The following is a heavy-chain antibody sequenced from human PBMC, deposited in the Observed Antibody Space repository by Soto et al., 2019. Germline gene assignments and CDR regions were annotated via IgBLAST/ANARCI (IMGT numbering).Heavy chain of an antibody. Sequence: PGGSLRLSCAASGFTFSSYAMSWVRQAPGKGLEWVSAISGSGGSTYYADSVKGRFTISSDNSKNTLYLQMNSLRAEDTAVYYCAKGRSSSWYYFDYWGQGTLVTVSS. CDR3: AKGRSSSWYYFDY. CDR1: GFTFSSYA. V-gene: IGHV3-23*01. J-gene: IGHJ4*02. D-gene: IGHD6-13*01. CDR2: ISGSGGST.